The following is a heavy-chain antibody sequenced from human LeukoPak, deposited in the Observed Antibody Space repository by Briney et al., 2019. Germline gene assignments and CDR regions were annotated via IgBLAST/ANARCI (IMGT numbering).Heavy chain of an antibody. D-gene: IGHD3-16*01. CDR3: ARVKRLGLGFDY. CDR2: IYSGGST. V-gene: IGHV3-53*04. CDR1: GFTVGSNY. Sequence: AGGSLRLSCAASGFTVGSNYMSWVRQAPGKGLEWVSVIYSGGSTYYADSVKGRFTISRHNSKNTLYLQMNSLRAEDTVVYYCARVKRLGLGFDYWGQGTLVTVSS. J-gene: IGHJ4*02.